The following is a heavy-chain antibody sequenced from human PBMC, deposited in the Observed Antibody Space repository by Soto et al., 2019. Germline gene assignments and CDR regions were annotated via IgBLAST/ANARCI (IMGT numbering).Heavy chain of an antibody. CDR3: ERERDGVLHY. D-gene: IGHD3-16*01. CDR1: GITVSGNS. Sequence: EVQLVESGGGLVQPGGSLRHSCTASGITVSGNSMNWVRQAPGKGLEGVSVIYSDGTTYYADSVKGRFTISRDSSRNRLFVQTNSLRGEDTAVYYCERERDGVLHYWGQGNLVTVSS. V-gene: IGHV3-66*01. CDR2: IYSDGTT. J-gene: IGHJ4*02.